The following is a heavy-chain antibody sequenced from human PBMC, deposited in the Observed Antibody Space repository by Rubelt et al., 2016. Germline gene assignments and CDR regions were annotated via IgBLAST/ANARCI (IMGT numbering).Heavy chain of an antibody. CDR1: GFTFSSYS. J-gene: IGHJ4*02. CDR3: AKDILEGPGSLDDH. V-gene: IGHV3-48*01. CDR2: INYKGSTI. Sequence: EVQLVESGGGLVKPGGSLRLSCAASGFTFSSYSMNWVRQAPGKGLEWISYINYKGSTISYADSVKGRFTISRDNSKNTLYLQMNSLSAEDTAVYYCAKDILEGPGSLDDHWGQGTLVTVSS. D-gene: IGHD1-26*01.